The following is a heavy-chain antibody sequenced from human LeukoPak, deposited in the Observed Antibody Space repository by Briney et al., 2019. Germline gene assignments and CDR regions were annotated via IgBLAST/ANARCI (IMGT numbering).Heavy chain of an antibody. CDR2: IYEDGSKE. V-gene: IGHV3-33*01. J-gene: IGHJ4*02. CDR3: ARDFKSGYVDS. Sequence: GVSLRLSCSASVFTFSNYGMHWVRQAPGKGLEWGSVIYEDGSKEYFADSVRGRFTIPRDNSKNTVLLQMNSLRAEDTDVFYCARDFKSGYVDSWGQGTLVTVSS. CDR1: VFTFSNYG. D-gene: IGHD3-3*01.